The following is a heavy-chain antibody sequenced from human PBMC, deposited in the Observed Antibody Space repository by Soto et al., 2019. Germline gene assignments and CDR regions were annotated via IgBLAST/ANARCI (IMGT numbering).Heavy chain of an antibody. Sequence: EVRLVETGGGLIQPGGSLRLSCAASGFLVTSNYMSWVRPAPGKGLEWVSVIYTVGTTYYADSVKGRFTISRDNSKNTLYLQMNSLRAEDTAVYYCARGPGAMGYYFDYWCQGTLVTVSS. CDR1: GFLVTSNY. CDR2: IYTVGTT. J-gene: IGHJ4*02. V-gene: IGHV3-53*02. CDR3: ARGPGAMGYYFDY. D-gene: IGHD5-18*01.